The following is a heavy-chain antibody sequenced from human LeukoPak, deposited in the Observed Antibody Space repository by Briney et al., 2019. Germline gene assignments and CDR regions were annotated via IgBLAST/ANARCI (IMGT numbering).Heavy chain of an antibody. CDR2: ITNDGSST. CDR3: VGRPYYYYGMDV. Sequence: GGSLRLSCAASGLTFSSHWMHWVRQAPGKGLVWVSRITNDGSSTTYADSVKGRFTISRDNSKNTLYLQMSSLRAEDTAIYYCVGRPYYYYGMDVWGQGTTVTVSS. CDR1: GLTFSSHW. V-gene: IGHV3-74*01. J-gene: IGHJ6*02.